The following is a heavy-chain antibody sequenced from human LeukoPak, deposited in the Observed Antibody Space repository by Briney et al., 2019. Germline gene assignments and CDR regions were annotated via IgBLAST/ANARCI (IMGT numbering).Heavy chain of an antibody. Sequence: SETLSLTCTVSGGSISSYYWSWIRQPAGKELEWIGRIYTSGSTNYNPSLKSRVTMSVDTSKNQFSLKLSSVTAADTAVYYCARAGKSGTMVLFDYWGQGTLVTVSS. CDR1: GGSISSYY. D-gene: IGHD3-10*01. CDR3: ARAGKSGTMVLFDY. CDR2: IYTSGST. J-gene: IGHJ4*02. V-gene: IGHV4-4*07.